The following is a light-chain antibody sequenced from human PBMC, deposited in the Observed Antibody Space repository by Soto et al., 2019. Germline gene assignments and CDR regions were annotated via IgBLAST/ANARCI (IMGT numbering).Light chain of an antibody. CDR3: QQYNVWPLP. CDR1: QSVSSN. J-gene: IGKJ4*01. Sequence: EIVMTQSPATLSVSPGERATLSCRASQSVSSNLAWYQQKPGQTPKLLIYVASTRATGIPARFSGSGSGTEFTLTISSLQSEDFAMYYGQQYNVWPLPFGGGPKVEFK. CDR2: VAS. V-gene: IGKV3-15*01.